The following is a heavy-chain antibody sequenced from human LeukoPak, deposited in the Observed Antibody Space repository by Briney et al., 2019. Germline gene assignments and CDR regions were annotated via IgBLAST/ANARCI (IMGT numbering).Heavy chain of an antibody. CDR3: AREQWLGTYDY. J-gene: IGHJ4*02. CDR1: GFTFSSYE. Sequence: GGSLRLSCAASGFTFSSYEMNWVRQAPGKGLEWVSYISSSGSTIYYADSVKGRFTISRDNARNSLYLQMNSLRAEDTAVYYCAREQWLGTYDYWGQGTLVTVSS. CDR2: ISSSGSTI. D-gene: IGHD6-19*01. V-gene: IGHV3-48*03.